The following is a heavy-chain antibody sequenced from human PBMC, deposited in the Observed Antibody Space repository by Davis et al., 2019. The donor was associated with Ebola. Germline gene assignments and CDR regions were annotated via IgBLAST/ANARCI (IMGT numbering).Heavy chain of an antibody. CDR2: INTRGDAR. Sequence: GESLKISCVTSGFTFTSYSFNWFRQTPGKGLEWIAHINTRGDARVYADSVRGRFTISRDDAANSLSLQMDSLKHEDTAVYYCVRDYLFAFDSWGQGTPVTVSS. V-gene: IGHV3-48*02. J-gene: IGHJ4*02. CDR1: GFTFTSYS. CDR3: VRDYLFAFDS. D-gene: IGHD3-10*02.